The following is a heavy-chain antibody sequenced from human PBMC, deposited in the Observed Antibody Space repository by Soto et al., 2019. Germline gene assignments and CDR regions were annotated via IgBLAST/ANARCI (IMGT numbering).Heavy chain of an antibody. CDR2: IYCSGNP. Sequence: PSETLSLTCSVSGGSISSGYYSWSLFRQPPWKGLEWIGNIYCSGNPYYNPSLKIRLIISIDTSNRRFALKVGYVTAADTPVYYCASSSLYRMDIWGQGITDTVSS. CDR1: GGSISSGYYS. V-gene: IGHV4-30-4*01. CDR3: ASSSLYRMDI. J-gene: IGHJ6*02.